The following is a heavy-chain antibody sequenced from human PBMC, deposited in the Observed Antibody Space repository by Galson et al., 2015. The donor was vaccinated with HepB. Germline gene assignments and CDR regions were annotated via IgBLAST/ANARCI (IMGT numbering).Heavy chain of an antibody. CDR3: ARGAIAQKGGYYFDY. Sequence: SLRLSCAASGFTFSNAWMSWVRQAPGKGLEWVANIKQDGSEKYYLDSVKGRFTISRDNAKNSLYLQMNSLRAEDTAVYYCARGAIAQKGGYYFDYWGQGTLVTVSS. CDR2: IKQDGSEK. J-gene: IGHJ4*02. CDR1: GFTFSNAW. D-gene: IGHD6-25*01. V-gene: IGHV3-7*01.